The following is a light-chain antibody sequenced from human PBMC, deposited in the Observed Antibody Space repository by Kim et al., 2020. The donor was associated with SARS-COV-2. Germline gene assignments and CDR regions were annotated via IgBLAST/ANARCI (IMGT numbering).Light chain of an antibody. CDR2: HAS. CDR3: QQHNSYPFT. Sequence: SASVGDRVTIPCRDSQSISSWLAWYQQKPGKAPNLLIYHASSLESGVPSRFSGSGSGTEFTLTISSLQPDDSATYYCQQHNSYPFTFGGGTKLEI. CDR1: QSISSW. J-gene: IGKJ4*01. V-gene: IGKV1-5*01.